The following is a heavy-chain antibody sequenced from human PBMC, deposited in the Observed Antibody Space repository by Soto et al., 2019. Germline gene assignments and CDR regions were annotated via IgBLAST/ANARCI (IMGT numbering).Heavy chain of an antibody. CDR3: ARDYGNYGFDY. CDR1: GFTFSSNW. CDR2: INSDGSST. D-gene: IGHD4-17*01. V-gene: IGHV3-74*01. J-gene: IGHJ4*02. Sequence: EVQLVESGGGLVQPGGYLRLSCAASGFTFSSNWMHWVRQAPGKGLVWVSRINSDGSSTSYADSVKGRFTISRDNAKNTLYLQMNSLRAEDTAVYYCARDYGNYGFDYWGQGTLVTVSS.